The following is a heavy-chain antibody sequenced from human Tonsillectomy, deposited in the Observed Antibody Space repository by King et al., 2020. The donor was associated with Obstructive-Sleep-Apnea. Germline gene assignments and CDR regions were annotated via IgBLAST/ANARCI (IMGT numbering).Heavy chain of an antibody. V-gene: IGHV3-30-3*01. J-gene: IGHJ4*02. CDR1: GFTFSSYA. Sequence: VQLVESGGGVVQPGRSLRLSCAASGFTFSSYAMHWVRQAPGKGLEWVAVISYDGSNKYYADSVKGRFTISRDNSKNTLYRQMNSLRAEDTAVYYCARGPTRDCSGGSCYAIFDYWGQGTLVTVSS. D-gene: IGHD2-15*01. CDR2: ISYDGSNK. CDR3: ARGPTRDCSGGSCYAIFDY.